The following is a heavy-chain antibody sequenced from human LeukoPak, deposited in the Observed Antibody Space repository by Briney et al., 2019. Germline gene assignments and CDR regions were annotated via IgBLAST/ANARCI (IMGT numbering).Heavy chain of an antibody. J-gene: IGHJ3*02. CDR3: ARERWELRAFDI. Sequence: GGSLRLSCAASGFTFSSYAMSRVRQAPGKGLEWVSSISSSSSYIYYADSVKGRFTISRDNAKNSLYLQMNSLRAEDTAVYYCARERWELRAFDIWGQGTMVTVSS. CDR2: ISSSSSYI. D-gene: IGHD1-26*01. V-gene: IGHV3-21*01. CDR1: GFTFSSYA.